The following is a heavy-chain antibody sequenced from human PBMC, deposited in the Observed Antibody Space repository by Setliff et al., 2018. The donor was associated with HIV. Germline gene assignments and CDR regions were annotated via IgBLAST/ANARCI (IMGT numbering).Heavy chain of an antibody. CDR1: GGSISSSNYY. CDR2: LYYSGST. V-gene: IGHV4-39*01. CDR3: ARLPFSGYLRIDAFDI. J-gene: IGHJ3*02. Sequence: PSETLSLTCTVSGGSISSSNYYWGWIRQPPGRGLEWIGSLYYSGSTYYNPSLKSRVTISVDTSKNQFSLNLTSVTAADTAVYYCARLPFSGYLRIDAFDIWGQGTMVTVS. D-gene: IGHD3-22*01.